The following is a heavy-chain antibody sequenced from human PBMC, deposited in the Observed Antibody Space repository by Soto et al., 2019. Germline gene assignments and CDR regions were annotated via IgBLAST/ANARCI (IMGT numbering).Heavy chain of an antibody. CDR1: GFTFSNYA. V-gene: IGHV3-23*01. D-gene: IGHD6-25*01. CDR3: ARAIGADFFDY. J-gene: IGHJ4*02. CDR2: ISDSGVNT. Sequence: GGSLRLSCTASGFTFSNYAMSWVRQAPGMGLEWVSTISDSGVNTFFGDSMKDRFTISRDNSKSTVYLQLNTVRAEDTAIYYCARAIGADFFDYWGQGTLVTVSS.